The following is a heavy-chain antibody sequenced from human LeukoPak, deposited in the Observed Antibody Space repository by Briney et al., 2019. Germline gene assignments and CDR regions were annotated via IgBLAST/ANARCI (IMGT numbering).Heavy chain of an antibody. CDR2: VYYTGST. CDR3: ARHSNWNGGVDWFDP. J-gene: IGHJ5*02. D-gene: IGHD1-20*01. CDR1: GGSISSSSYY. Sequence: SETLSLTCTVSGGSISSSSYYWGWIRQPPGGGLEWIGAVYYTGSTNYNPSLMSRVTMSIDTSKNQFSLRLNSVTAADTAVYYCARHSNWNGGVDWFDPWGQGTQVTVSS. V-gene: IGHV4-39*01.